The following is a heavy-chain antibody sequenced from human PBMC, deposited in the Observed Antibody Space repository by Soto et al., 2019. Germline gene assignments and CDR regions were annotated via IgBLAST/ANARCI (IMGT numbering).Heavy chain of an antibody. D-gene: IGHD5-12*01. Sequence: QVQLQQSGPGLVKPSQTLSLTCAVSGDSVSDNSAAWNWIRQSPSRGLEWLGRTYFRSKWYSDYAESVKRRTHINADTSKNLFSLQLNFVTPEDTAVYYCVRDGYSSSYDFDYWGQGTLVTVSS. CDR1: GDSVSDNSAA. CDR2: TYFRSKWYS. CDR3: VRDGYSSSYDFDY. V-gene: IGHV6-1*01. J-gene: IGHJ4*02.